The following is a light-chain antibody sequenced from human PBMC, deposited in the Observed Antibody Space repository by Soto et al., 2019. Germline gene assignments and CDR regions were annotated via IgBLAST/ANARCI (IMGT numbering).Light chain of an antibody. CDR1: QSVSLTA. CDR3: QQYSSSQLT. CDR2: GAS. V-gene: IGKV3-20*01. J-gene: IGKJ4*01. Sequence: EIVLTQSPGTLSLSPGERATLSCTASQSVSLTALAWYQHKPGQAPRLLIYGASFRATGVPHRFSGSGAGTDFTLTISRLESEDCAVYYCQQYSSSQLTFGGGTKVEIK.